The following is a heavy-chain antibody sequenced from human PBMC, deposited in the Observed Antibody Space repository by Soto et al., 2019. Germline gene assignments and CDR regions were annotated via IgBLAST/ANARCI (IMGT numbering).Heavy chain of an antibody. V-gene: IGHV3-23*01. CDR1: GFTFSSFA. D-gene: IGHD2-2*01. J-gene: IGHJ3*02. CDR2: VSGSGGRT. CDR3: ARPRFLVVPTARNAFSI. Sequence: EVQLLESGGGLVQPGGSLTLSCADSGFTFSSFAMNWVRQAPGKGLEWVSGVSGSGGRTYYADSVKGRFTISRDNSKNTLYLQMLSLRPEDAAVYYCARPRFLVVPTARNAFSIWGQGTMVSVSP.